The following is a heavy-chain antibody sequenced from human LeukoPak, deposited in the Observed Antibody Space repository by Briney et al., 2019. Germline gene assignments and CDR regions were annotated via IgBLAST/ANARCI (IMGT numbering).Heavy chain of an antibody. CDR3: AREVGYSSSYYGRFDP. Sequence: RASVKVSCKASGYTFTGYYMHWVRQAPGQGLEGVGRVNPNNGVPNYAQKFQGRVTMTRDTAISTFYMELSSLRSDDTAVYFCAREVGYSSSYYGRFDPWGQGTLVIVSS. CDR2: VNPNNGVP. V-gene: IGHV1-2*06. D-gene: IGHD2-2*01. CDR1: GYTFTGYY. J-gene: IGHJ5*02.